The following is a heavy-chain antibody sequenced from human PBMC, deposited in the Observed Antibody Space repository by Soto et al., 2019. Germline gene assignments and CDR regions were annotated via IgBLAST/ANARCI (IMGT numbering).Heavy chain of an antibody. V-gene: IGHV3-7*05. D-gene: IGHD2-15*01. CDR2: IKQDGSEK. CDR1: GFTFSSYW. Sequence: GGSLRLSCAASGFTFSSYWMSWVRQAPGKGLEWVANIKQDGSEKYYVDSVKGRFTISRDNAKNSLYLQMNSLRAEDTAVYYCARVSPVVAIPRGAFDIWGQGTMVTVSS. J-gene: IGHJ3*02. CDR3: ARVSPVVAIPRGAFDI.